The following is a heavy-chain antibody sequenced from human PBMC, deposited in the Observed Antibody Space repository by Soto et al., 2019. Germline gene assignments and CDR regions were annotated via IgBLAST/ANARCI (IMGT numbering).Heavy chain of an antibody. Sequence: QVQLVQSGAEVKKPGSSVKVSCKASGGTFSSYAISWVRQAPGQGLEWLGGIIPIVGTANYAQKFQGRVTITADEPTSTAYMELSSLGSEDTAVYYCARRRYCGGDCGWFDPWGQGTLVTVSS. V-gene: IGHV1-69*01. CDR1: GGTFSSYA. CDR2: IIPIVGTA. CDR3: ARRRYCGGDCGWFDP. J-gene: IGHJ5*02. D-gene: IGHD2-21*02.